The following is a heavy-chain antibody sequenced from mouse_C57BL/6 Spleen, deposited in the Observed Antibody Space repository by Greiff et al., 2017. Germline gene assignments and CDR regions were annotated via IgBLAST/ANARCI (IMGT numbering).Heavy chain of an antibody. J-gene: IGHJ4*01. CDR2: IYPGSGST. CDR3: ALDSSGPRAMDY. CDR1: GYTFTSYW. V-gene: IGHV1-55*01. Sequence: QVQLQQPGAELVKPGASVKMSCKASGYTFTSYWITWVKQRPGQGLEWIGDIYPGSGSTNYNEKFKSKATLTVDTSSSTAYMQLSSLTSEDSAVYYCALDSSGPRAMDYWGQGTSVTVSS. D-gene: IGHD3-2*02.